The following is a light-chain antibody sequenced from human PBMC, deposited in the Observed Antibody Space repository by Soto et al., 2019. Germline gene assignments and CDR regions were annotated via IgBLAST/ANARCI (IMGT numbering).Light chain of an antibody. CDR2: GAS. Sequence: EIVLTQSPGTLSLSPGERATLSCRASQSVSSSYLAWYQQKPDQAPMLLIYGASSRATGIPDRLSGSGSGTDFTLTISRLEPEDFAVYYCQQYGSSPRTFGQGTKLEIK. CDR3: QQYGSSPRT. V-gene: IGKV3-20*01. J-gene: IGKJ2*02. CDR1: QSVSSSY.